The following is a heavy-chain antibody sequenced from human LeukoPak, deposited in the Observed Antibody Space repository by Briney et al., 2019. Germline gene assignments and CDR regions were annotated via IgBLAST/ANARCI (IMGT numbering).Heavy chain of an antibody. J-gene: IGHJ4*02. V-gene: IGHV3-7*01. CDR1: GFTFSIYW. Sequence: GGSLRLSCAASGFTFSIYWMSWVRQAPGKGLEWVANIRQDGSERYYVDSVKGRFTLSRDNAKNSLHLQMNSLRAEDTAVYYCARDHLPPDHSGWYLDYWGQGTLVTVSS. D-gene: IGHD6-19*01. CDR3: ARDHLPPDHSGWYLDY. CDR2: IRQDGSER.